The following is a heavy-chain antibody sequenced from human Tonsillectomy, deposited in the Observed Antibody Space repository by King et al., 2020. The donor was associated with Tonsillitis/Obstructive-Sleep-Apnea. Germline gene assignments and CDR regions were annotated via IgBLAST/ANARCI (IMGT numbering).Heavy chain of an antibody. Sequence: VQLVESGGGLVQPGGSLRLSCVASGFMFNKYWMTWVRQAPGKGLEWVANIKHDGSDKYYVDSVKGRFTISRDNAKNSLYLQINSLRAEDTAVYYCVGYSSSFGWLDPWGQGALVTVSS. V-gene: IGHV3-7*04. CDR2: IKHDGSDK. D-gene: IGHD3-22*01. CDR1: GFMFNKYW. J-gene: IGHJ5*02. CDR3: VGYSSSFGWLDP.